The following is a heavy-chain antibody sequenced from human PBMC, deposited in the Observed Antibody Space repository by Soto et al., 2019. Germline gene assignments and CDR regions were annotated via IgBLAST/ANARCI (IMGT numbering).Heavy chain of an antibody. CDR2: IIPIFGTA. CDR1: GGTFSSYA. D-gene: IGHD3-10*01. CDR3: ASPTMVSDYYYGMGV. J-gene: IGHJ6*02. V-gene: IGHV1-69*13. Sequence: SVKVSCKASGGTFSSYAISWVRQAPGQGLEWMGGIIPIFGTANYAQKFQGRVTITADESTSTAYMELSSLRSEDTAVYYCASPTMVSDYYYGMGVWGQGTTVTVSS.